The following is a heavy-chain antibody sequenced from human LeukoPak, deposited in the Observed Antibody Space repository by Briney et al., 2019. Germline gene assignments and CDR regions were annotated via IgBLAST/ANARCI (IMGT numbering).Heavy chain of an antibody. J-gene: IGHJ4*02. Sequence: GPTLSHPKEPLTLTFTISGISLTTSAVGVGWIRQSPGKALEWLTLIYWDDDKLLSTSQKNRLNITKSTSTNQVILTTTNMDPVDTATYFCAHRYGGSLLALWGQGTLVTVSS. CDR1: GISLTTSAVG. CDR2: IYWDDDK. CDR3: AHRYGGSLLAL. V-gene: IGHV2-5*02. D-gene: IGHD1-26*01.